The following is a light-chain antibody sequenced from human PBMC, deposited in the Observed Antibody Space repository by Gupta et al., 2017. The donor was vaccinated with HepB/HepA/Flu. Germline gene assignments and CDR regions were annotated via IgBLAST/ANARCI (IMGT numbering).Light chain of an antibody. CDR1: QSVLDRSNNRKY. Sequence: DIVMTQSPESLAVSLCERASINCKSSQSVLDRSNNRKYLAWYQQKAGQPPKLLIYWASTREIGVPDRFSGSGSETDFTLTITSLQAEDVAVYFCQQYYSIPLTFGPGTTVHLK. V-gene: IGKV4-1*01. J-gene: IGKJ3*01. CDR2: WAS. CDR3: QQYYSIPLT.